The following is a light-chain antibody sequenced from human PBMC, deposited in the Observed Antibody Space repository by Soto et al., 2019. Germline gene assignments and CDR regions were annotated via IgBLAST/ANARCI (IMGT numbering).Light chain of an antibody. CDR2: EVT. CDR1: GSDVGGHNY. V-gene: IGLV2-14*03. Sequence: QSALTQPASVSGSPGQSITISCTGTGSDVGGHNYVSWYQQYPGKAPKLMIYEVTRRPSGISDRFSASKSGNTASLTISGLQAEDEADYYCSSYTTSNNYGVFGGGTKLTVL. J-gene: IGLJ3*02. CDR3: SSYTTSNNYGV.